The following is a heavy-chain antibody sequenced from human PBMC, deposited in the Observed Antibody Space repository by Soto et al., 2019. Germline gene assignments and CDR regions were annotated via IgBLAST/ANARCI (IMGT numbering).Heavy chain of an antibody. V-gene: IGHV3-48*02. Sequence: EVQLGESGGDLVQRGGSLSLSCAASGFTFSIYSMNWVRQAPGKGLEWFSYNTSDTKTIKYADSVKGRFTISRDNAKNSVYLQMNSLRDEDTAVYYCARSVEGHFDYGGQGTVVTVSS. CDR2: NTSDTKTI. D-gene: IGHD6-19*01. CDR3: ARSVEGHFDY. J-gene: IGHJ4*02. CDR1: GFTFSIYS.